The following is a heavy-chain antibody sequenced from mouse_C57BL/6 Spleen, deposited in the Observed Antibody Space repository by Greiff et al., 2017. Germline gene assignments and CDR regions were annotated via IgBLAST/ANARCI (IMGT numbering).Heavy chain of an antibody. CDR2: IYPRDGST. CDR1: GYTFTDHT. V-gene: IGHV1-78*01. J-gene: IGHJ4*01. Sequence: QVQLQQSDAELVKPGASVKISCKVSGYTFTDHTIHWMKQRPEQGLEWIGYIYPRDGSTKYNEKFKGKATLTADNSSSTAYMQLNSLTSEDSAVYSCAREIYYDYDGAMDYWGQGTSVTVSS. D-gene: IGHD2-4*01. CDR3: AREIYYDYDGAMDY.